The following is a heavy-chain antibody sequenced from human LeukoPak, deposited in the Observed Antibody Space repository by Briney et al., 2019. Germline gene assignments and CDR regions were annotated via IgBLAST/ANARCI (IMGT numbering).Heavy chain of an antibody. D-gene: IGHD6-13*01. CDR3: ARAESGYSSSWYLH. V-gene: IGHV1-18*01. CDR1: GYTFTSYG. Sequence: GASVKVSCKASGYTFTSYGISWVRQAPGQGLEWMGWISAYNGNTNYAQKLQGRVTMTTDTSTSTAYMELRSLRSDDTAVYYCARAESGYSSSWYLHWGQGTLVTVSS. CDR2: ISAYNGNT. J-gene: IGHJ4*02.